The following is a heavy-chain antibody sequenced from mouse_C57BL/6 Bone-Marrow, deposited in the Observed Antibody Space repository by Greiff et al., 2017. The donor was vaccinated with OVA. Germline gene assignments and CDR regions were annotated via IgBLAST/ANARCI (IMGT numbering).Heavy chain of an antibody. J-gene: IGHJ1*03. CDR2: IDPEDGET. V-gene: IGHV14-2*01. CDR1: GFTFKDYY. D-gene: IGHD1-1*01. CDR3: ASLITYWYFDV. Sequence: EVQLQQSGAGLVKPGASVKLSCTASGFTFKDYYMPWVNQRPEQGLEWIGRIDPEDGETKYAPKFQGKATITADTSSNTAYLQLSSLTSEDTAVYYCASLITYWYFDVWGTGTTVTVSS.